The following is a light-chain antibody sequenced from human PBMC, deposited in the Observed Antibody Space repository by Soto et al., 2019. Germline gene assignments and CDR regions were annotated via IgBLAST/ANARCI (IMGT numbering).Light chain of an antibody. CDR1: QSISIY. J-gene: IGKJ4*01. V-gene: IGKV1-39*01. Sequence: DIQMTQSPSSLAASVGDRVTITCRASQSISIYLNWYQQKPGKAPKVLIHAASNVQSGVPSRFSGSGSGTDFTLTINGLQPEDFATYYCQQSFNPPQFTFGGGTKVEIK. CDR3: QQSFNPPQFT. CDR2: AAS.